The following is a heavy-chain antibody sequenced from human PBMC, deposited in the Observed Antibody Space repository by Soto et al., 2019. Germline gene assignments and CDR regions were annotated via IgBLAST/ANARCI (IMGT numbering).Heavy chain of an antibody. CDR2: IIPMFPTA. J-gene: IGHJ6*02. D-gene: IGHD2-21*02. V-gene: IGHV1-69*13. Sequence: GASVKVSCKASGGTFSNHAISWVRQAPGQGLEWVGGIIPMFPTADYAQRFQGRVTITADDSTTTVYMELSGLRSEDTAMYYCARDDATYCGGDCYRYFYYGMDVWGQGTTVT. CDR3: ARDDATYCGGDCYRYFYYGMDV. CDR1: GGTFSNHA.